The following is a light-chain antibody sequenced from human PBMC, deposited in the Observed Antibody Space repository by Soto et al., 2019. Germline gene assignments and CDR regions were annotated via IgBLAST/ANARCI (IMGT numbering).Light chain of an antibody. CDR1: TSNIGGNT. CDR2: KND. Sequence: QSVLTQPPSASGTPGQRVTISCSGSTSNIGGNTVDWYQQFPGTAPRHLMYKNDQRPSGVPDRFSGCNSAASASLAISGLRSEEEADYYCAAWDDSLSGVVFGGGTQLTVL. V-gene: IGLV1-47*01. J-gene: IGLJ7*01. CDR3: AAWDDSLSGVV.